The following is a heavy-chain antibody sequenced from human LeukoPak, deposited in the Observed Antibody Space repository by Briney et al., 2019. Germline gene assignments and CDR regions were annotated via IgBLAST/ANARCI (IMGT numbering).Heavy chain of an antibody. V-gene: IGHV3-11*01. CDR1: GFTFSDYY. Sequence: GGSLRLSCAASGFTFSDYYMSWIRQAPGKGLEWVSYISSSGSTIYYADSVKGRFTISRDNAKNSLYLQMNSLTAEDTAVYYCARDGYNVAAAGSNWFDPWGQGTLVIVSS. CDR2: ISSSGSTI. J-gene: IGHJ5*02. D-gene: IGHD6-13*01. CDR3: ARDGYNVAAAGSNWFDP.